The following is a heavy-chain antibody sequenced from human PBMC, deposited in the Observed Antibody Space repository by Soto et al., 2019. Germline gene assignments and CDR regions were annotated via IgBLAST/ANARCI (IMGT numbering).Heavy chain of an antibody. CDR1: GGFFSSNA. CDR3: ATGGRGYSSAPRFYFEY. D-gene: IGHD5-18*01. V-gene: IGHV1-69*01. Sequence: QVQLVQSGAEVKKPGSSVKVSCQASGGFFSSNAISWVRQAPGQGLEWMGGILPIFHTTHYAQKFQGRVTITADESTSTAYMELSSLKSADTALYYCATGGRGYSSAPRFYFEYWGQGTLVPVSS. CDR2: ILPIFHTT. J-gene: IGHJ4*02.